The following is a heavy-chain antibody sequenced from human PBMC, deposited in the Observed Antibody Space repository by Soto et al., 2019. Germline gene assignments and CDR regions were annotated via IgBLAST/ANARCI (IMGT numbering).Heavy chain of an antibody. J-gene: IGHJ5*02. CDR3: AHRPPIWFGELLPNWFDP. D-gene: IGHD3-10*01. Sequence: QITLKESGPTLVKPTQTLTLTCTFSGFSLSTSGVGVGWIRQTPGKALEWLALIYWDDDKRYSPSLKSRLTITKDTSKNQMVLTMTNMDPVDTATYYCAHRPPIWFGELLPNWFDPWGQGTLVTVSS. CDR2: IYWDDDK. V-gene: IGHV2-5*02. CDR1: GFSLSTSGVG.